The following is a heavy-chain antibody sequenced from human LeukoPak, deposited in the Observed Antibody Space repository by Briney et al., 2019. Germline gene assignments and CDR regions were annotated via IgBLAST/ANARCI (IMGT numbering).Heavy chain of an antibody. CDR2: INPNSGGT. Sequence: ASVKVSCKASGYTFTGYYMHWVRQAPGQGLERMGRINPNSGGTNYAQKFQGRVTMTRDTSISTAYMELSRLRSDDTAVYYCARIVVIGQYDIDYWGQGTLVTVSS. D-gene: IGHD3-22*01. CDR3: ARIVVIGQYDIDY. J-gene: IGHJ4*02. CDR1: GYTFTGYY. V-gene: IGHV1-2*06.